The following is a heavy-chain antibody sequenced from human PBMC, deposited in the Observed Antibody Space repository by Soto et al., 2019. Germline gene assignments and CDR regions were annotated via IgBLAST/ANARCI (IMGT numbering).Heavy chain of an antibody. J-gene: IGHJ4*02. CDR3: ARGQQWLVRGRFDF. V-gene: IGHV4-38-2*01. CDR2: ISQSGGT. Sequence: SETLSLTCAVSGYSVSTDYFWGWIRQPPGKGLQWIGSISQSGGTYYNPSFRSRVTMSVEMSKNQFSLNLNSVTAADAAVYFCARGQQWLVRGRFDFWGRGFLVTVSS. CDR1: GYSVSTDYF. D-gene: IGHD6-19*01.